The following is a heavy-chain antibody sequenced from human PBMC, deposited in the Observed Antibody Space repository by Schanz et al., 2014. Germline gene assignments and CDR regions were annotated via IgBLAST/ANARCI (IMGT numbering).Heavy chain of an antibody. CDR3: ARNIIATARAYDI. J-gene: IGHJ3*02. V-gene: IGHV1-18*01. CDR2: INVYNGDT. Sequence: QVPLVQSGAEVRKPGSSVRVSCKASGGTFTSYAFSWVRQAPGQGLEWMGWINVYNGDTKFAKTFQDRVTLTTDKAKSTAYMELRRLRSDDTAVYYCARNIIATARAYDIWGQGTMVTVSS. CDR1: GGTFTSYA. D-gene: IGHD6-13*01.